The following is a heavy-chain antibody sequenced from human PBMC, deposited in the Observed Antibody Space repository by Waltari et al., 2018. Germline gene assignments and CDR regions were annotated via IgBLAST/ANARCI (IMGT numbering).Heavy chain of an antibody. D-gene: IGHD3-22*01. CDR2: IIPIFGPA. Sequence: QVQLVQSGAEVKKPGSSVKVSCKASGGTFSSYAISWVRQAPGQWLEWMGGIIPIFGPANYAQKFQGRVTITTDESTSTAYMELSSLRSEDTAVYYCARDYYYDSSGYYYYYYGMDVWGQGTTVTVSS. CDR3: ARDYYYDSSGYYYYYYGMDV. V-gene: IGHV1-69*05. CDR1: GGTFSSYA. J-gene: IGHJ6*02.